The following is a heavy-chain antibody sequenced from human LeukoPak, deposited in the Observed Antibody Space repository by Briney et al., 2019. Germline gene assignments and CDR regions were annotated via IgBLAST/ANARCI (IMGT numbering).Heavy chain of an antibody. D-gene: IGHD3-3*01. CDR2: IYYSGST. Sequence: SETLCLTCTVSGGSISSGDYYWSWIRQPPGKGLEWIGYIYYSGSTFYSPSLKSRVTISVDTSKNQFSLRLSSVTAADTAVYYCARQRFFEWFFDYWGQGTLVTVSS. V-gene: IGHV4-30-4*01. J-gene: IGHJ4*02. CDR1: GGSISSGDYY. CDR3: ARQRFFEWFFDY.